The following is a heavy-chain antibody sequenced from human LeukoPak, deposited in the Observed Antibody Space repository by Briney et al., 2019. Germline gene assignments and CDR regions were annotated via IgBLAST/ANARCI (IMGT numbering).Heavy chain of an antibody. Sequence: ASVRVSCKASGYTFTGYYMHWVRQAPGQGLEWMGWINPNSGGTNYAQKFQGRVTMTRDTSISTAYMELSRLRSDDTAVYYCAREDSGGSYCFFSWGPGTLVTVSS. D-gene: IGHD1-26*01. CDR3: AREDSGGSYCFFS. CDR1: GYTFTGYY. J-gene: IGHJ5*02. CDR2: INPNSGGT. V-gene: IGHV1-2*02.